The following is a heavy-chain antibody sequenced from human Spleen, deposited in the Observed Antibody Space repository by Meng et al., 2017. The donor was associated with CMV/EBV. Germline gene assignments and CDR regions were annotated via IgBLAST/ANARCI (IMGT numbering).Heavy chain of an antibody. V-gene: IGHV4-39*07. CDR3: ARTITSAWNAAFDI. D-gene: IGHD6-19*01. CDR1: GGSISSSNYY. J-gene: IGHJ3*02. CDR2: IYYSGST. Sequence: GSLRLSCTFSGGSISSSNYYWGWIRQPPGKGLEWIGSIYYSGSTYHNPSLKSRVTISVDTSKNQFSLRLSSVTAADTAVYYCARTITSAWNAAFDIWGQGTLVTVSS.